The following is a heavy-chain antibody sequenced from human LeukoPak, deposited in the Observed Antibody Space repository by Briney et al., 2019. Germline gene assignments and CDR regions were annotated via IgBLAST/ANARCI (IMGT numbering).Heavy chain of an antibody. Sequence: GESLRISCKGSGYSFTSYWISWVRQMPGKGLEWMGRIDPSDSYTNYSPSFQGHVTISADKSISTAYLQWSSLKASDTAMYYCATQRGSYLWGTDFDYWGQGTLVTVSS. CDR3: ATQRGSYLWGTDFDY. CDR2: IDPSDSYT. CDR1: GYSFTSYW. J-gene: IGHJ4*02. V-gene: IGHV5-10-1*01. D-gene: IGHD3-16*01.